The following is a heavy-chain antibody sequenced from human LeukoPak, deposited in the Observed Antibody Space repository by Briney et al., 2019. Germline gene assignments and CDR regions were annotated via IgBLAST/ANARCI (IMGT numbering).Heavy chain of an antibody. D-gene: IGHD3-10*01. J-gene: IGHJ4*02. CDR1: GGSISSGSYY. V-gene: IGHV4-61*02. CDR2: IYTSGST. Sequence: SETLSLTCTVSGGSISSGSYYWSWIRQPAGKGLEWIRRIYTSGSTNYNPSLKSRVTISVDTSKNQFSLKLSSVTAADTAVYYCATLSGKTSEVDYWGQGTLVTVSS. CDR3: ATLSGKTSEVDY.